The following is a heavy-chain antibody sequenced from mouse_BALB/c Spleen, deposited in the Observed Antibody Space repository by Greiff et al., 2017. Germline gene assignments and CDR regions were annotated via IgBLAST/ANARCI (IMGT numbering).Heavy chain of an antibody. D-gene: IGHD2-14*01. Sequence: VKLMESGPELVKPGASVKISCKASGYAFSSSWMNWVKQRPGQGLEWIGRIYPGDGDTNYNGKFKSKATLTVDKSSSTAYMQLSSLTSEDSAVYYCARDGVRRGGAMDYWGQGTSVTVSS. CDR3: ARDGVRRGGAMDY. CDR1: GYAFSSSW. J-gene: IGHJ4*01. CDR2: IYPGDGDT. V-gene: IGHV1-82*01.